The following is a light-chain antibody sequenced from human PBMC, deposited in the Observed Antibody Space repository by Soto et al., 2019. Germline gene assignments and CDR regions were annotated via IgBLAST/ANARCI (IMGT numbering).Light chain of an antibody. CDR3: QQRSNW. CDR1: QGISSA. J-gene: IGKJ5*01. CDR2: DAS. V-gene: IGKV1-13*02. Sequence: AIQLTQSPSSLSASVGDIVTITCRASQGISSALAWYQQKQGKATKLLIYDASSLESGVPSRFSGSGSGTDFTLTISSLEPEDFAVYYCQQRSNWFGQGTRLEI.